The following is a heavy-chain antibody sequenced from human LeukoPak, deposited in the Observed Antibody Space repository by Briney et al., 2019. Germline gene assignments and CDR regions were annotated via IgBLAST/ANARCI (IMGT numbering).Heavy chain of an antibody. V-gene: IGHV3-7*03. D-gene: IGHD2-15*01. CDR1: GFTFSSYW. Sequence: QSGGSLRLSCAASGFTFSSYWMSWVRQAPGKGREGVANIKQDGSEKYYVDSVKGRFTISRDNAKNSLYLQMNSLRAEDTAVYYCARDVRLGYCSGGSCAGVAFDIWGQGTMVTVSS. CDR3: ARDVRLGYCSGGSCAGVAFDI. J-gene: IGHJ3*02. CDR2: IKQDGSEK.